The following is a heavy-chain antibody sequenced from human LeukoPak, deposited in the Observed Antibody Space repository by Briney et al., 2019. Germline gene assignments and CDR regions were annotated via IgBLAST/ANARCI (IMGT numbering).Heavy chain of an antibody. CDR3: AKGSIAAAVKVYFDY. Sequence: GGSLRLSYAASGFTFSSYAMSWVRQAPGKGLEGVSAISGSGGSTYYADSVKGRFTISRDNSKNTLYLQMNSLRAEDTAVYYCAKGSIAAAVKVYFDYWGQGTLVTVSS. V-gene: IGHV3-23*01. CDR2: ISGSGGST. D-gene: IGHD6-13*01. CDR1: GFTFSSYA. J-gene: IGHJ4*02.